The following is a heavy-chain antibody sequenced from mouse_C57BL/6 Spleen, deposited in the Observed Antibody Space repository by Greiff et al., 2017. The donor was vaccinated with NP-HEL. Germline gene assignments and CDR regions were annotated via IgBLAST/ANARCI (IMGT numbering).Heavy chain of an antibody. CDR2: INPNNGGT. CDR1: GYTFTDYY. V-gene: IGHV1-26*01. J-gene: IGHJ3*01. Sequence: EVQLQQSGPELVKPGASVKISCKASGYTFTDYYMNWVKQSHGKSLEWIGDINPNNGGTSYNQKFKGKATLTVDKSSSTAYMELRSLTSEDSAVYDCARYSGYVKFSAYWGQRTLVTVSA. CDR3: ARYSGYVKFSAY. D-gene: IGHD3-2*02.